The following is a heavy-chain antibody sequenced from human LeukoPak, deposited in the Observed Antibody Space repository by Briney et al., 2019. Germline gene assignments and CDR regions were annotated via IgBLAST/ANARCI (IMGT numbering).Heavy chain of an antibody. J-gene: IGHJ4*02. Sequence: GGSLRLSCAASGFTFSSYVMNWVRQAPGKGLEWVSAISGSGGTAYYADSVKGRFTISRDNSKNTLYLQMNSLRAEDTAVYYCAKKGYYDGSGYYMYYFDHWGQGTLVTVSS. V-gene: IGHV3-23*01. D-gene: IGHD3-22*01. CDR3: AKKGYYDGSGYYMYYFDH. CDR1: GFTFSSYV. CDR2: ISGSGGTA.